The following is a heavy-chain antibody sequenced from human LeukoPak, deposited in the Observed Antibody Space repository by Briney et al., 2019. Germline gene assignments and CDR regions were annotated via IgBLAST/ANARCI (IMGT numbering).Heavy chain of an antibody. D-gene: IGHD2-2*02. V-gene: IGHV1-69*13. CDR2: IIPIFGTA. CDR3: ARGYCSSTSCYRYYYYYYMDV. Sequence: SVKVSCKASGGTFSSYAISWVRQAPGQGLEWMGGIIPIFGTANYAQKFQGRVTITADESTSTAYMELSSLRSEDTAVYYCARGYCSSTSCYRYYYYYYMDVWGKGTTVTVS. CDR1: GGTFSSYA. J-gene: IGHJ6*03.